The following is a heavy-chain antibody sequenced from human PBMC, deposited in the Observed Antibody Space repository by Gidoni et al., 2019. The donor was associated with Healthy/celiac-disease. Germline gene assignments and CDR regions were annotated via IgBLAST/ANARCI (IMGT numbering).Heavy chain of an antibody. CDR1: GGSFSGYY. CDR2: INHSGST. J-gene: IGHJ6*03. V-gene: IGHV4-34*01. D-gene: IGHD2-2*02. CDR3: ARVAGRDCSSTSCYRFRYYYYYMDV. Sequence: QVPLQQWGAGLLKPSETLSLTCAVYGGSFSGYYWSWIRQPPGKGLEWIGEINHSGSTNYNPSLKSRVTISVDTSKNQFSLKLSSVTAADTAVYYCARVAGRDCSSTSCYRFRYYYYYMDVWGKGTTVTVSS.